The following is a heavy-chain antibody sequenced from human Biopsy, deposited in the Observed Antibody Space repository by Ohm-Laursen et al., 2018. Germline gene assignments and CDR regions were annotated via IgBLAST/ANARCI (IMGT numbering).Heavy chain of an antibody. CDR3: ARGSNEYGGLYFPH. CDR2: ISYTGCT. D-gene: IGHD4-23*01. CDR1: GGSFTGHY. V-gene: IGHV4-59*11. Sequence: SQTLSLTCTVSGGSFTGHYWSWIRQPPGKGLEWIGHISYTGCTSYNASLKSRVTISVDTSRNHFSLRLSSLAAADTAVYYCARGSNEYGGLYFPHWGQGTLATVSS. J-gene: IGHJ1*01.